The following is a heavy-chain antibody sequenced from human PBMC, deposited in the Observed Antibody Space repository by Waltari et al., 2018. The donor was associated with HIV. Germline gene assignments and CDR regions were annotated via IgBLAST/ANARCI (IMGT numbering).Heavy chain of an antibody. V-gene: IGHV4-39*01. CDR3: ASSIVYAIHLAWFDP. CDR1: GGSISSSSYY. CDR2: IYYSGST. J-gene: IGHJ5*02. Sequence: QLQLQESGPGLVKPSETLSLTCTVSGGSISSSSYYWGWIRQPPGKGLEWIGSIYYSGSTYYNPSLKSRVTISVDTSKNQFSLKLSSVTAADTAVYYCASSIVYAIHLAWFDPWGQGTLVTVSS. D-gene: IGHD2-8*01.